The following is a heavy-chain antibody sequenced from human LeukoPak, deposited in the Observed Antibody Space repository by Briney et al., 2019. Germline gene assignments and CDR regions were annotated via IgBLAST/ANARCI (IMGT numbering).Heavy chain of an antibody. J-gene: IGHJ4*02. CDR3: AKRSSIAFFDY. CDR2: ISGSGGST. V-gene: IGHV3-23*01. Sequence: GGSLRLSCAGSGFTFSSHAMSWVRQAPGKGLEWVSGISGSGGSTYYADSVKGRFTISRDNSKNTLYLQMNSLRAEDTAVYYCAKRSSIAFFDYWGQGTLVTVSS. CDR1: GFTFSSHA. D-gene: IGHD6-6*01.